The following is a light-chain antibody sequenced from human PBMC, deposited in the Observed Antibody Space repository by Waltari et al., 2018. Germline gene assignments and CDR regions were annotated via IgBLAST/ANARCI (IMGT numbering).Light chain of an antibody. Sequence: SYELTQPSSVSVSPGQTAKILCSGDILAKKYARWFQQKPGQDPLLLIFEDSERPSEHPGRFSGSSSGTTVTLTIPGAHVDDEADYYCFSAADNNWVFGGGTKLTVL. V-gene: IGLV3-27*01. J-gene: IGLJ3*02. CDR3: FSAADNNWV. CDR1: ILAKKY. CDR2: EDS.